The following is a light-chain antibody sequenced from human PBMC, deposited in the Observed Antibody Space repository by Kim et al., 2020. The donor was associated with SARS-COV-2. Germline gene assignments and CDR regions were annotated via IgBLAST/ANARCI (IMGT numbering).Light chain of an antibody. CDR2: DVS. CDR3: CSYAGSYPYG. CDR1: SSDVGGYNY. Sequence: QSALTQPRSVSGSPGQSVTISCTGTSSDVGGYNYVSWYQQHPGKAPKLMIYDVSKRPSGVPDRFSGSKSGNTASLTISGLQAEDEADYYCCSYAGSYPYGFCTGTKVTVL. J-gene: IGLJ1*01. V-gene: IGLV2-11*01.